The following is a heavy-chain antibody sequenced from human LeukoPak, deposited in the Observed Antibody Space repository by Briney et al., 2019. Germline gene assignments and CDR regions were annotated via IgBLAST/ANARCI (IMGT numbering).Heavy chain of an antibody. J-gene: IGHJ5*02. CDR2: TSSSSSTI. CDR3: ARDNQKFYSSSWYRWFDP. CDR1: GFTFSSYA. D-gene: IGHD6-13*01. Sequence: PGGSLRLSCAASGFTFSSYAMSWVRQAPGKGLEWVSYTSSSSSTIYYADSVKGRFTITRDNAKNSLYLQMNSLRAEDTAVYYCARDNQKFYSSSWYRWFDPWGQGTLVTVSS. V-gene: IGHV3-48*04.